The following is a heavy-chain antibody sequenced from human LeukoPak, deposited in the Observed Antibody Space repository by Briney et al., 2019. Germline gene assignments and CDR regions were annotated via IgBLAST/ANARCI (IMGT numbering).Heavy chain of an antibody. Sequence: PSETLSLTCTVSGGSISSGDYYWSWIRQPPGKGLEWIGYIYYSGSTYYNPSLKSRVTISVDTSKNQFSLKLSSVTAADTAVYYCARHGHSSWPKDYWGQGTLVTVSS. CDR2: IYYSGST. CDR3: ARHGHSSWPKDY. J-gene: IGHJ4*02. CDR1: GGSISSGDYY. V-gene: IGHV4-30-4*02. D-gene: IGHD6-13*01.